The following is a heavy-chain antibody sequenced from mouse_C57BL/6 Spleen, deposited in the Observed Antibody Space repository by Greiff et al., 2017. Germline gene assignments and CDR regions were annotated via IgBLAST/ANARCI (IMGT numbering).Heavy chain of an antibody. CDR2: IYPGSGST. CDR1: GYTFTSYW. V-gene: IGHV1-55*01. CDR3: ARSASDYGSINFDY. D-gene: IGHD1-1*01. J-gene: IGHJ2*01. Sequence: VQLQQPGAELVKPGASVKMSCKASGYTFTSYWITWVKQRPGQGLEWIGDIYPGSGSTNYNEKFKSKATLTVDTSSSTAYMQLSSLTSEDSAVYYCARSASDYGSINFDYWGQGTTLTVSS.